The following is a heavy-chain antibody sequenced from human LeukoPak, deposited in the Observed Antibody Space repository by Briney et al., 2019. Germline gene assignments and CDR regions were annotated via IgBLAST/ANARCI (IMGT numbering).Heavy chain of an antibody. CDR1: GYTFTNYG. D-gene: IGHD4-17*01. CDR2: ISAYNGNT. V-gene: IGHV1-18*01. J-gene: IGHJ3*02. Sequence: ASVKVSCKASGYTFTNYGLSWVRQAPGQGLEWMGWISAYNGNTNYAQKLQGRVTMTTDTSTSTAYMELRSLRSDDTAVYYCARDMTTVTADAFDIWGQGTMVTVSS. CDR3: ARDMTTVTADAFDI.